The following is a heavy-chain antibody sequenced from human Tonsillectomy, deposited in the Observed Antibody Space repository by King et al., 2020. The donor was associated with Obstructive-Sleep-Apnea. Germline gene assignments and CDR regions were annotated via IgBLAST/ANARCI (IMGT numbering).Heavy chain of an antibody. CDR2: RYTSGST. CDR1: GASISRYC. CDR3: ARGTAIVGATSRAFDI. J-gene: IGHJ3*02. Sequence: QLQESGPGLVKPSETLSLTCTVSGASISRYCWSWIRQSAGKGLEWIGRRYTSGSTNYNPALKSRVTMSGDTSKNQFYLKLNSVTAADTAVYYCARGTAIVGATSRAFDIWGQGTKVTVSS. V-gene: IGHV4-4*07. D-gene: IGHD1-26*01.